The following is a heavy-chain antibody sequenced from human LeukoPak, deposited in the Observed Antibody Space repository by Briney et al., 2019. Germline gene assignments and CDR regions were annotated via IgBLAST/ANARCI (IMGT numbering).Heavy chain of an antibody. CDR1: GFTFRYHA. Sequence: GGSLRLSCEASGFTFRYHAMHWVRQAPGKGLEWVAVVSSDGSTKYYAVSVEGRFTISRDNSKNTLYLQMNSLRPEDTAVFYRVREGMIPTRLGGHYYHYLDLWAKGTTVTVSS. CDR2: VSSDGSTK. D-gene: IGHD3-16*01. CDR3: VREGMIPTRLGGHYYHYLDL. V-gene: IGHV3-30*04. J-gene: IGHJ6*03.